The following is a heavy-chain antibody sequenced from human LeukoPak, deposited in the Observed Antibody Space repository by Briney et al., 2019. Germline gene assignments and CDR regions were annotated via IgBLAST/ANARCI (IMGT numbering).Heavy chain of an antibody. CDR1: GYYISNGYY. CDR2: IYYSGST. J-gene: IGHJ6*03. D-gene: IGHD2-15*01. Sequence: SETLSLTCTVSGYYISNGYYWGWIRQPPRKGLEWIGIIYYSGSTYSNPSLKSRVTISVDTSKNQFSLKLSSVTAADTAVYYCASFYCSGGSCYQYYYYYYMDVWGKGTTVTISS. CDR3: ASFYCSGGSCYQYYYYYYMDV. V-gene: IGHV4-38-2*02.